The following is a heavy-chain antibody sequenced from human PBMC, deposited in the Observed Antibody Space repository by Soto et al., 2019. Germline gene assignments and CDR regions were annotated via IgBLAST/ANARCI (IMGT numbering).Heavy chain of an antibody. CDR3: ARVGYSSSSSTLYYYYGMDV. Sequence: GASVKVSCKASGHTFTSYGISWVRQAPGQGLEWMGWISAYNGNTNYAQKLQGRVTMTTDTSTSTAYMELRSLRSDDTAVYYCARVGYSSSSSTLYYYYGMDVWGQGTTVTVSS. CDR1: GHTFTSYG. CDR2: ISAYNGNT. J-gene: IGHJ6*02. V-gene: IGHV1-18*01. D-gene: IGHD6-6*01.